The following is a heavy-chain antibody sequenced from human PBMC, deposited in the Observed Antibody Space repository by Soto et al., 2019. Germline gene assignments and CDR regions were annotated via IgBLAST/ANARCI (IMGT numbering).Heavy chain of an antibody. CDR3: AKDLGHGGRGAFDI. Sequence: VQLVESGGGVVQPGRSLRLSCAASGFTFSSYGMHWVRQAPGKRLEWVALISYDGSNKYYADSVKGRFTISRDNSKNTMYLQMNSLRTEDTAVYYCAKDLGHGGRGAFDIWGQGTMVTVSS. D-gene: IGHD7-27*01. V-gene: IGHV3-30*18. J-gene: IGHJ3*02. CDR2: ISYDGSNK. CDR1: GFTFSSYG.